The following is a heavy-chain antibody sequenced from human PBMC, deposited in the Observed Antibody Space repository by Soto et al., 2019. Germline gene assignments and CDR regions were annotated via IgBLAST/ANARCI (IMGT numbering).Heavy chain of an antibody. D-gene: IGHD2-21*01. CDR1: GYTFTSYD. J-gene: IGHJ3*02. V-gene: IGHV1-8*01. CDR2: MNPNSGNT. CDR3: ARGLMGTYCGGDCKASDAFDI. Sequence: GASVKVSCKASGYTFTSYDINWVRQATGQGLEWMGWMNPNSGNTGYAQKFQGRVTMTRNTSISTAYMELSSLRSEDTAVYYCARGLMGTYCGGDCKASDAFDIWGQGTMVTVS.